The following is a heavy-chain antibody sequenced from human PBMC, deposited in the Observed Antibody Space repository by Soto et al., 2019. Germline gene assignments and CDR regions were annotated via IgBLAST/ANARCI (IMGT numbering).Heavy chain of an antibody. D-gene: IGHD5-12*01. Sequence: GGSLRLSCAASGFTFSSYDMHWVRQATGKGLEWVSAIGTAGDTYYPGSVKGRFTISRENAKNSLYLQMNSLRAGDTAGYYCARGAAWTDAFDIWGQGTMVTVSS. J-gene: IGHJ3*02. CDR1: GFTFSSYD. CDR2: IGTAGDT. V-gene: IGHV3-13*01. CDR3: ARGAAWTDAFDI.